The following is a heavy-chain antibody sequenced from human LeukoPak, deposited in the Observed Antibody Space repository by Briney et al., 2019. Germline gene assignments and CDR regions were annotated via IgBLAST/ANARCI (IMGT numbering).Heavy chain of an antibody. CDR2: INHSGST. CDR1: GGSLSGYY. CDR3: ARDPWVY. Sequence: SETLSLTCAVYGGSLSGYYWSWIRQPPGKGLEWIGEINHSGSTNYNPSLKSRVTISVDTSKNQFSLKLSSVTAADTAVYYCARDPWVYWGQGTLVTVSS. J-gene: IGHJ4*02. V-gene: IGHV4-34*01. D-gene: IGHD7-27*01.